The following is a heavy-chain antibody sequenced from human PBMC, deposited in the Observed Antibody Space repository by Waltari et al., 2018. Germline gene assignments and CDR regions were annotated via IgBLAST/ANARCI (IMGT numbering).Heavy chain of an antibody. CDR1: GYSISSRYY. CDR3: ARLHWYWYFDL. J-gene: IGHJ2*01. V-gene: IGHV4-38-2*01. CDR2: IYHSGST. D-gene: IGHD1-1*01. Sequence: QVQLQESGPGLVKPSETLSLTCAVSGYSISSRYYWGWIRQPPGKGLEWIGSIYHSGSTYYNPSLKSRVTISVDTSKNQFSLKLSSVTAADTAVYYCARLHWYWYFDLWGRGTLVTVSS.